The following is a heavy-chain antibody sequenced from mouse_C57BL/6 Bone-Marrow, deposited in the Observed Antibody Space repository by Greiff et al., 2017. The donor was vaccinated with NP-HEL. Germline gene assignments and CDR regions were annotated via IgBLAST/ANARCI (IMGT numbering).Heavy chain of an antibody. CDR2: ISNGGGST. V-gene: IGHV5-12*01. CDR1: GFTFSDYY. J-gene: IGHJ3*01. CDR3: ARRPFAY. Sequence: EVQLVESGGGLVQPGGSLKLSCAASGFTFSDYYMYWVRQTPEKRLEWVAYISNGGGSTYYPDTVKGRYTISRDNAKNTLYLQMSRLKSEDTAMYYCARRPFAYWGQGTLVTVSA.